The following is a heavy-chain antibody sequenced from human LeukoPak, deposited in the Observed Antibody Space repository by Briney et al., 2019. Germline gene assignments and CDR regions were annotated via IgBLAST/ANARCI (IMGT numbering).Heavy chain of an antibody. D-gene: IGHD3-10*01. CDR2: ISSSGIHT. CDR1: GFTFNDYY. Sequence: PGGSLRLSCAASGFTFNDYYMNWIRQAPGQGLEWISYISSSGIHTTYADSVKGRFTISRDNAKNSLYLQMNSLRAEDTAVYYCARGGYGSGSYCPYWSRGTLVTVSS. J-gene: IGHJ4*02. V-gene: IGHV3-11*05. CDR3: ARGGYGSGSYCPY.